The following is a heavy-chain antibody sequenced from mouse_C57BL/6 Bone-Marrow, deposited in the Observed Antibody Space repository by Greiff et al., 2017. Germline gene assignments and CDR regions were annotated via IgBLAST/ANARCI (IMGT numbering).Heavy chain of an antibody. D-gene: IGHD3-2*02. Sequence: QVQLQQSGAELVRPGASVKLSCKASGYTFTDYYINWVKQRPGQGLEWIARIYPGSGNTYYNEKFKGKATLTAEKSSSTAYMQLSSLTSEDSAVYFCARGGDSSGYDYWGQGTTLTVSS. CDR3: ARGGDSSGYDY. CDR2: IYPGSGNT. J-gene: IGHJ2*01. V-gene: IGHV1-76*01. CDR1: GYTFTDYY.